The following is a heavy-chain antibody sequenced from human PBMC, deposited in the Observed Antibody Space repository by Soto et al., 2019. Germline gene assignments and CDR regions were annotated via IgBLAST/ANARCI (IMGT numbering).Heavy chain of an antibody. CDR2: IYYSGST. V-gene: IGHV4-31*03. D-gene: IGHD4-4*01. CDR1: GGSISSGGYY. Sequence: SETLSLTCTVSGGSISSGGYYWSWIRQHPGKGLEWIGYIYYSGSTYYNPSLKSRVTISVDTSKNQFSLKLSSVTAADTAVYYCASWYSNYGDNWFDPWGQGTLVTVSS. J-gene: IGHJ5*02. CDR3: ASWYSNYGDNWFDP.